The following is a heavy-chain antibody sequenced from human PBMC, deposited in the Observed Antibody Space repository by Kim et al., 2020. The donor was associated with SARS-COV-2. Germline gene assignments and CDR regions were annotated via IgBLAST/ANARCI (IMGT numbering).Heavy chain of an antibody. CDR3: ARSTWTTVTTTPGDAFDI. CDR1: GYSFTSYW. Sequence: GESLKISCKGSGYSFTSYWISWVRQMPGKGLEWMGRIDPSDSYTNYSPSFQGHVTISADKSISTAYLQWSSLKASDTAMYYCARSTWTTVTTTPGDAFDIWGQGTMVTVSS. CDR2: IDPSDSYT. D-gene: IGHD4-17*01. J-gene: IGHJ3*02. V-gene: IGHV5-10-1*01.